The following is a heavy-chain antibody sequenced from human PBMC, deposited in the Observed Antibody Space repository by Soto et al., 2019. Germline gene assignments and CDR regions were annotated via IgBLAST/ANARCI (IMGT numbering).Heavy chain of an antibody. V-gene: IGHV4-39*02. J-gene: IGHJ6*02. D-gene: IGHD3-3*01. CDR3: ARDAYYDFWSDRGYYYGMDV. Sequence: SETLSLTCTVSGGSISSSSYYWGWIRQPPGKGLEWIGSIYYSGSTYYNPSLKSRVTISVDTSKNQFSLKLSSVTAADTDVYYCARDAYYDFWSDRGYYYGMDVWGQGTTVTVSS. CDR2: IYYSGST. CDR1: GGSISSSSYY.